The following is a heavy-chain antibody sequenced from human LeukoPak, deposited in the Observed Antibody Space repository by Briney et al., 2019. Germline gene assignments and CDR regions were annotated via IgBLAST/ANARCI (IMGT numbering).Heavy chain of an antibody. D-gene: IGHD3-10*01. Sequence: PSEPLSLTCAVYGGSFSGYYWSWIRQPPGKGLEWIGEINHSGSSKYKPSLKSRVTISVDTSKNHFSLKLSSVTAADTAVYYCARHRMVRGPDYWGQGTLVTVSS. J-gene: IGHJ4*02. CDR3: ARHRMVRGPDY. CDR2: INHSGSS. CDR1: GGSFSGYY. V-gene: IGHV4-34*01.